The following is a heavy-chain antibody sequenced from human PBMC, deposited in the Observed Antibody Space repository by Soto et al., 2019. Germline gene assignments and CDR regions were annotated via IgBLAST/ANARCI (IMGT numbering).Heavy chain of an antibody. V-gene: IGHV3-7*01. D-gene: IGHD3-3*01. CDR2: INQDGSEK. CDR3: ARDGDSSFDY. J-gene: IGHJ4*02. Sequence: EVQLVESGGGLVQPGGSLRLSCAASGFTFSSYWMSWVRQAPGKGLEWVANINQDGSEKYYVDSVRGRFTISRDNAKNSMYLQMNSLRAEDTAVYYCARDGDSSFDYWGQGSLVTVSS. CDR1: GFTFSSYW.